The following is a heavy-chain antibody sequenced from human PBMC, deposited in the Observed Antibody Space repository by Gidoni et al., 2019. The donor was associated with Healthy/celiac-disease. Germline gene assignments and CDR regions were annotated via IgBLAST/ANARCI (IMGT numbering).Heavy chain of an antibody. Sequence: QVQLQESCPGLVKPSQTLSLTCTVSGCSISSGGDYWSWIRQHPGKGLEWIGYIYYSESTYYNPSLKSRVTISVDTSKNQFSLKLSSVTAADTAVYYCARGGLGNWFDPWGQGTLVTVSS. D-gene: IGHD3-9*01. J-gene: IGHJ5*02. CDR2: IYYSEST. CDR3: ARGGLGNWFDP. V-gene: IGHV4-31*03. CDR1: GCSISSGGDY.